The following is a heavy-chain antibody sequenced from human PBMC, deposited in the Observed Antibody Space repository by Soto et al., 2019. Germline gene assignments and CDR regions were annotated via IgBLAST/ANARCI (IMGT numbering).Heavy chain of an antibody. CDR1: GGSISSGGYY. CDR2: IYYSGST. V-gene: IGHV4-31*03. Sequence: SETLSLTCSVSGGSISSGGYYWIWIRQHPGKGLEWIGYIYYSGSTYYNPSLKSRVTISVDTSKNQFSLKLSSVTAADTAVYYCAGTEMTLGYYDFWSGYYQNWFDPWGQGTLVTVSS. J-gene: IGHJ5*02. CDR3: AGTEMTLGYYDFWSGYYQNWFDP. D-gene: IGHD3-3*01.